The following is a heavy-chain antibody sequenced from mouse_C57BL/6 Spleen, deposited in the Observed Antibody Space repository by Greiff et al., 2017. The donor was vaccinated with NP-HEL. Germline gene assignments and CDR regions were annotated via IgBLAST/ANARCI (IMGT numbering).Heavy chain of an antibody. Sequence: VQLQQSGPVLVKPGASVKMSCKASGYTFTDYYMNWVKQSHGKSLEWIGVINPYNGGTSYNQKFKGKATLTVDKSSSTAYMELNSLTSEDSAVYYCARGDYEDNAMDYWGQGTSVTVSS. CDR1: GYTFTDYY. CDR3: ARGDYEDNAMDY. V-gene: IGHV1-19*01. CDR2: INPYNGGT. D-gene: IGHD2-4*01. J-gene: IGHJ4*01.